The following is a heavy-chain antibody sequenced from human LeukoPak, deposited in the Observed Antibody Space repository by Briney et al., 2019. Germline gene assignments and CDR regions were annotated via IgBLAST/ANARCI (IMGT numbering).Heavy chain of an antibody. CDR3: ASLFLGSGWTYYFDY. CDR1: GVSIRSNKW. D-gene: IGHD6-19*01. CDR2: IYHSGYT. Sequence: PSETLSLTCSVSGVSIRSNKWWGWVRPPPGKGLEWIGEIYHSGYTTYNPSLKSRATISVDKSKNHFFLKLSSVTAADTAVYYCASLFLGSGWTYYFDYWGQGTLVAVSS. J-gene: IGHJ4*02. V-gene: IGHV4-4*02.